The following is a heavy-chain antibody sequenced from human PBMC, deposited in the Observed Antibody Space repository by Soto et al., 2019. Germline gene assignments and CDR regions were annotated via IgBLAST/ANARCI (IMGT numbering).Heavy chain of an antibody. Sequence: SVKVSCKASGGTFSSYAISWVRQAPGQGLEWMGGIIPIFGTANYAQKFQGRVTITADESTSTAYMELSSLRSEDTAVYYCARADGRFYGMDVWGQGTTVTVSS. J-gene: IGHJ6*02. CDR1: GGTFSSYA. CDR3: ARADGRFYGMDV. V-gene: IGHV1-69*13. CDR2: IIPIFGTA.